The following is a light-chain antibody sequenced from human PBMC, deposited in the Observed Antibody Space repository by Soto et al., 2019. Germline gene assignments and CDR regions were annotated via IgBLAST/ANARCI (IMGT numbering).Light chain of an antibody. CDR2: EVT. CDR1: SSDVGGYNY. CDR3: SSYAGSNIFYV. J-gene: IGLJ1*01. V-gene: IGLV2-8*01. Sequence: QSALTQPPSASGSPGQSVTISCTGTSSDVGGYNYVSWYQQQPGKAPKLIIYEVTKRPSGVPDRFSGSKSGNTASLTVSGLQAEDEADYYCSSYAGSNIFYVFGIGTKVTVL.